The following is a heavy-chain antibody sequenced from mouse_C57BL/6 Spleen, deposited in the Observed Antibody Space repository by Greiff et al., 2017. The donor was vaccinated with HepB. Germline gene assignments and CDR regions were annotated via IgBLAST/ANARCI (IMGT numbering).Heavy chain of an antibody. CDR2: IDPSDSYT. D-gene: IGHD2-3*01. J-gene: IGHJ4*01. V-gene: IGHV1-69*01. Sequence: QVQLQQSGAELVMPGASVKLSCKASGYTFTSYWMHWVKQRPGQGLEWIGEIDPSDSYTNYNQKFKGKSTLTVDKSSSTAYMQLSSLTSEDSAVYYCARTYDDGYTYYAMDYWGQGTSVTVSS. CDR3: ARTYDDGYTYYAMDY. CDR1: GYTFTSYW.